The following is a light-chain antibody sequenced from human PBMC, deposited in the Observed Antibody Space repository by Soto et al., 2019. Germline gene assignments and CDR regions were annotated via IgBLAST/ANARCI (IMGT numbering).Light chain of an antibody. V-gene: IGKV3-20*01. CDR3: HHYGSSPWT. CDR1: QSVSSN. Sequence: EILVTQSPVTLSVSPLGRVPLXCRPIQSVSSNLAWYQQKRGQAPRLLVFGASNRATGIPDRFSGSGSGTDFTLTITRLEPEDFAVYYCHHYGSSPWTFGQGTKVDIK. J-gene: IGKJ1*01. CDR2: GAS.